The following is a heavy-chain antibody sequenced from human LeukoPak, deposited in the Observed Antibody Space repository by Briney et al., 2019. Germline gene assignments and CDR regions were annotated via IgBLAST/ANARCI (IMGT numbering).Heavy chain of an antibody. CDR2: ISWDGGTT. V-gene: IGHV3-43D*03. Sequence: GRSLRLSCLASGFTFDDYAMHWVRQAPGKGLEWVSLISWDGGTTYYADSVKGRFTISRDNAKNSVSLQMNSLRAEDTAIYYCAKFGELPMFDSWGQGTLVTVSS. CDR1: GFTFDDYA. CDR3: AKFGELPMFDS. J-gene: IGHJ5*01. D-gene: IGHD3-10*01.